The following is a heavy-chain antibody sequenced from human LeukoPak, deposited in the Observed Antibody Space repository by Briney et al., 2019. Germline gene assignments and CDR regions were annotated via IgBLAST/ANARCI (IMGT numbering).Heavy chain of an antibody. J-gene: IGHJ6*03. CDR2: ISGSGGST. V-gene: IGHV3-23*01. D-gene: IGHD2-2*01. CDR3: AKIGTPDLYCSSTSCYYYYMDV. Sequence: GGSLRLSCAASGFTFSSYAMSWVRQAPGKGLEWVSAISGSGGSTYYADSVKGRFTISRDNSKNTLYLQMNSLRAEDTAVYYCAKIGTPDLYCSSTSCYYYYMDVWGKGTTVTVSS. CDR1: GFTFSSYA.